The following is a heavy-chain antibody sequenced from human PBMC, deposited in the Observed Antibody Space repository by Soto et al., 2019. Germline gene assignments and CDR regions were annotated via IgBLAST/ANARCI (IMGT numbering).Heavy chain of an antibody. J-gene: IGHJ4*02. V-gene: IGHV3-30-3*01. Sequence: PGGSLRLSCAASGFTFSSYAMHWVRQAPGKGLEWVAVISYDGSNKYYADSVKGRFTISRDNSKNTLYLQMNSLRAEDTAVYYCARASIVGATWFDYWGQGTLVTVSS. D-gene: IGHD1-26*01. CDR2: ISYDGSNK. CDR1: GFTFSSYA. CDR3: ARASIVGATWFDY.